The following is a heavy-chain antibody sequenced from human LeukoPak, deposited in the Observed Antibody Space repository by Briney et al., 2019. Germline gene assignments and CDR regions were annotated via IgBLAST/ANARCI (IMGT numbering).Heavy chain of an antibody. J-gene: IGHJ6*02. CDR3: ARDCSSTSCYRYYYYYGMDV. V-gene: IGHV4-34*01. Sequence: SETLSLTCAVCGGSFSGYYWSWIRQPPGKGLEWIGEINHSGSTNYNPSLKRRVTISVDTSKNQFSLKLSSVTAADTAVYYCARDCSSTSCYRYYYYYGMDVWGQGTTVTVSS. CDR2: INHSGST. D-gene: IGHD2-2*02. CDR1: GGSFSGYY.